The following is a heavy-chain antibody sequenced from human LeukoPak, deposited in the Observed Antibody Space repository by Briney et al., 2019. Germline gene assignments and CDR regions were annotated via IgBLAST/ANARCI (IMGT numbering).Heavy chain of an antibody. CDR1: GGSISSYF. D-gene: IGHD7-27*01. V-gene: IGHV4-59*08. J-gene: IGHJ4*02. CDR2: IYYSGST. CDR3: ARHREDWGFDS. Sequence: PSETLSLTCTVSGGSISSYFWNWIRQPPGTGLEWIGYIYYSGSTNYNPSPNSRVTISVDTSKNQFSLKLSSVTAADTAVYYCARHREDWGFDSWGQGTLVTVSS.